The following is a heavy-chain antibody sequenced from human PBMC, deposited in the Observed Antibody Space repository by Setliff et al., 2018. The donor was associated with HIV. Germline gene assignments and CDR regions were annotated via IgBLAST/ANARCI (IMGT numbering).Heavy chain of an antibody. V-gene: IGHV4-59*01. J-gene: IGHJ6*03. Sequence: PSETLSLTCTVSGGSISSYYWSWIRQPPGKGLEWIGYIYYNGSSNHNPSLKSRVTISVDTSKNQFSLKLSSVTAADTAVYYCARGYPGIAVAGLSYYYYYYMDVWGKGTTGTVSS. CDR3: ARGYPGIAVAGLSYYYYYYMDV. D-gene: IGHD6-19*01. CDR1: GGSISSYY. CDR2: IYYNGSS.